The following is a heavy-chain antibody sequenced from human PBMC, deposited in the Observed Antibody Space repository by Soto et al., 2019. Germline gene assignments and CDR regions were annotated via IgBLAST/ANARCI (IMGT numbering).Heavy chain of an antibody. D-gene: IGHD7-27*01. CDR3: ARDQSGAADV. Sequence: QLQLQESGPGLVKPSETLSLTCTVSGGSISSSSYYWGWIRQPPGKGLEWIGSIYTDGSTSYIPSLNSRITLSLDTSKKQLSLNLRFVTAADTAVYFCARDQSGAADVWGQGTMVTVA. J-gene: IGHJ3*01. CDR1: GGSISSSSYY. V-gene: IGHV4-39*07. CDR2: IYTDGST.